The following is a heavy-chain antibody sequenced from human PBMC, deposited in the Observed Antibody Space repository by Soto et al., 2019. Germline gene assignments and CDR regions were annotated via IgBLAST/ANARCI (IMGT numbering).Heavy chain of an antibody. CDR1: GITFSYYW. V-gene: IGHV3-7*01. Sequence: EVQLVESGGGLVQPGGSLRLSCAASGITFSYYWMSWVRQAPGKGLEWVANIKQDGSEKYYVDSVKGRFTISRDNAKISLYLQMNSLRAEDTAVYYCATHCNGGDCYLGFDYWGQGTLVTVSS. CDR3: ATHCNGGDCYLGFDY. J-gene: IGHJ4*02. D-gene: IGHD2-15*01. CDR2: IKQDGSEK.